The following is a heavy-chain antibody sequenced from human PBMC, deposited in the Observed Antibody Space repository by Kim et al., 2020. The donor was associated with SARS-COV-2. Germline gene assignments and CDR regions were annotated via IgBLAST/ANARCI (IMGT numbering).Heavy chain of an antibody. D-gene: IGHD2-2*01. J-gene: IGHJ4*02. CDR2: IYYSGST. CDR3: ARHSRIVVVPAAILA. Sequence: SETLSLTCTVSGGSISSSSYYWGWIRQPPGMGLEWIGSIYYSGSTYYNPSLKGRVTISVDTSKNQFSLKLSSVTAAGTAVYYCARHSRIVVVPAAILAWGQGTLVTVSS. V-gene: IGHV4-39*01. CDR1: GGSISSSSYY.